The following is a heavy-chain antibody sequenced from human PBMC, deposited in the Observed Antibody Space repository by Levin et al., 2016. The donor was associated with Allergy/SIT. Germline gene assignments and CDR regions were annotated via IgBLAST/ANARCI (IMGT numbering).Heavy chain of an antibody. CDR1: GGSIRSGGYY. D-gene: IGHD3-16*02. Sequence: SETLSLTCNVSGGSIRSGGYYWTWIRQHPGKGPEWIGYIYYSGSTYYNPSLKSRVTIVDTSKNQFSLKLSSVTAADTALYYCARGGGFGRVIVGFDYWGQGILVTVSS. J-gene: IGHJ4*02. CDR2: IYYSGST. V-gene: IGHV4-31*03. CDR3: ARGGGFGRVIVGFDY.